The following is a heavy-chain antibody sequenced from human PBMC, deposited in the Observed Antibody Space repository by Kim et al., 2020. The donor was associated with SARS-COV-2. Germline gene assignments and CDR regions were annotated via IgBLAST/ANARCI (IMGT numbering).Heavy chain of an antibody. J-gene: IGHJ6*02. V-gene: IGHV4-4*02. D-gene: IGHD4-17*01. CDR3: ARLRSNYYYGMDV. CDR1: GGSISSSNW. CDR2: IYHSGST. Sequence: SETLSPTCAVSGGSISSSNWWSWVRQPPGKGLEWIGEIYHSGSTNYNPSLKSRVTISVDKSKNQFSLKLSSVTAADTAVYYCARLRSNYYYGMDVWGQGTTVTVSS.